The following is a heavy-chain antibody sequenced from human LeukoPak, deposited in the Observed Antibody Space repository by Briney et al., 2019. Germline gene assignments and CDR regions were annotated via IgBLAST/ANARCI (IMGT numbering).Heavy chain of an antibody. CDR1: GFTFSSYG. CDR3: ARGRCSGGSCQYGFDY. CDR2: IWYDGSNK. J-gene: IGHJ4*02. Sequence: GRSPRLSCAASGFTFSSYGMHWVRQAPGKGLEWVAVIWYDGSNKYYADSVKGRFTISRDNSKNTLYLQMNSLRAEDTAVYYCARGRCSGGSCQYGFDYWGQGTLVTVSS. V-gene: IGHV3-33*01. D-gene: IGHD2-15*01.